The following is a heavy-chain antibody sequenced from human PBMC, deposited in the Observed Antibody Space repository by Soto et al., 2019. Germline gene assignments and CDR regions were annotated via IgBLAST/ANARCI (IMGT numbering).Heavy chain of an antibody. D-gene: IGHD1-26*01. CDR3: TRSGGSYSFGY. CDR2: IRSKTHSYAT. V-gene: IGHV3-73*02. CDR1: GFTLSGSA. J-gene: IGHJ4*02. Sequence: EVQLVESGGGLVQPGESLKLSCAASGFTLSGSAVHWVRQASGKGLEWVGRIRSKTHSYATEYIASVKGRFTMSRDDSNNTAYLQMNGLKTDDTPVYYCTRSGGSYSFGYWGQGTLVTVSS.